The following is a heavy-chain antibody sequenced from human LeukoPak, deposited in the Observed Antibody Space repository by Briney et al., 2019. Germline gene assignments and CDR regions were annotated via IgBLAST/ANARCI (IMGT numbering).Heavy chain of an antibody. CDR1: GYTFTGYY. CDR3: ASSSTYYDFWSGYYTLAY. Sequence: ATVKVSCKASGYTFTGYYMHWVRQAPGQGLEWMGRINPNSGGTNYAQKFQGRVTMTRDTSISTAYMELSRLRSDDTAVYYCASSSTYYDFWSGYYTLAYWGQGPWSPSPQ. CDR2: INPNSGGT. J-gene: IGHJ4*02. V-gene: IGHV1-2*06. D-gene: IGHD3-3*01.